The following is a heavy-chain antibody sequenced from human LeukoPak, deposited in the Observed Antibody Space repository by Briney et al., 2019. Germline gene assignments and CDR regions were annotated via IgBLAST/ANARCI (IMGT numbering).Heavy chain of an antibody. CDR2: ISAYNGNT. V-gene: IGHV1-18*01. Sequence: ASVKVSCKASGYTFTSYGISWVRQATGQGLEWMGWISAYNGNTNYAQKLQGRVTMTTDTSTSTAYMELRSLRSDDTAVYYCARENYYDSSGYYYPFDYWGQGTLVTVSS. J-gene: IGHJ4*02. CDR3: ARENYYDSSGYYYPFDY. CDR1: GYTFTSYG. D-gene: IGHD3-22*01.